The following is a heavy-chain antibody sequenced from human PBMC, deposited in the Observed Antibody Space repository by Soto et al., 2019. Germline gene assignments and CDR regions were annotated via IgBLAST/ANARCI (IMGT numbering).Heavy chain of an antibody. D-gene: IGHD5-18*01. CDR1: GFTFSNYA. V-gene: IGHV3-23*01. CDR3: AKSGGYSYSYYFYYGMDV. J-gene: IGHJ6*02. Sequence: GGSLRLSCAASGFTFSNYAMSWVRQAPGKGLEWVSTISGSGGSTYYTESVKGRFTISRDNSRNTLYLQMNSLRAEDTAVYYCAKSGGYSYSYYFYYGMDVWGQGTTVTVSS. CDR2: ISGSGGST.